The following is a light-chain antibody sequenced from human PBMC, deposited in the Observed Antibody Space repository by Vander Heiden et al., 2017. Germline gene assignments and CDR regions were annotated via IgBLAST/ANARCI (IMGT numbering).Light chain of an antibody. CDR3: HQYGSSPWT. J-gene: IGKJ1*01. Sequence: EIVLPQSPGTLSLSPGERATLSCRASQSVSSSYLAWYQQKPGQAPRLLIYGASSRATGIPDRFSGSGSGTDFTLSISRLEPEDFAVYYCHQYGSSPWTFGQGTKVEIK. CDR1: QSVSSSY. V-gene: IGKV3-20*01. CDR2: GAS.